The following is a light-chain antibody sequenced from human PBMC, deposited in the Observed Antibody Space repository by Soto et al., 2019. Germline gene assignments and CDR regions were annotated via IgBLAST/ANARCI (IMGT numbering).Light chain of an antibody. Sequence: DVQMTQYPSSLYASVGDSLTITCRASQTVTSYVNWYQQKPGTTPKLLFYAASTLQSGVPSRFSGSGSGTEFTLTIISLQAEDFATSYCQQRYRCPKTFGRGTKVDIK. J-gene: IGKJ1*01. CDR2: AAS. CDR1: QTVTSY. V-gene: IGKV1-39*01. CDR3: QQRYRCPKT.